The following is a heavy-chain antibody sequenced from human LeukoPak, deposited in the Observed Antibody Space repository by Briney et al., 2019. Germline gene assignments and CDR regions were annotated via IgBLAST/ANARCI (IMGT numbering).Heavy chain of an antibody. J-gene: IGHJ5*02. V-gene: IGHV1-69*05. CDR2: IIPIFGTA. CDR1: GGTFSSYA. Sequence: SSVKVSCKASGGTFSSYAISWVRQAPGQGLECMGGIIPIFGTANYAQKFPARATITTDEPTSTAYMELSSLRSEDTAVYYCARADYGDYAHGWFDPWGQGTLVTVSS. CDR3: ARADYGDYAHGWFDP. D-gene: IGHD4-17*01.